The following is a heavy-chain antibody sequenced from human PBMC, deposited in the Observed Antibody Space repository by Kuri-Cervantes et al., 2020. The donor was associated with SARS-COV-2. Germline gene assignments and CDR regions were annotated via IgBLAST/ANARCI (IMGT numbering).Heavy chain of an antibody. D-gene: IGHD3-3*01. CDR1: GFTFDDYG. CDR3: ARVGHDYDFWSGYQPKTHFDY. J-gene: IGHJ4*02. V-gene: IGHV3-21*01. Sequence: GGSLRLSCAASGFTFDDYGMSWVRQAPGKGLEWVSGIGPSNTYIYYADSVKGRFTISRDNAKNSLYLQMNSLRAEDTAVYYCARVGHDYDFWSGYQPKTHFDYWGQGTLVTVSS. CDR2: IGPSNTYI.